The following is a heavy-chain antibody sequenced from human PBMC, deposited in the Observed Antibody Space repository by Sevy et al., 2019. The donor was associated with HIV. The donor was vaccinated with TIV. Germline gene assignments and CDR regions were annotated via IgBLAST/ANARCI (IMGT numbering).Heavy chain of an antibody. Sequence: GGSLRLSCAASGFTFSSYWMHWVRQAPGKGPVWVSGVNSDGSSTNYADSVKGRFTMSRDGAKNTLYLQMNSLRAEDTAVYFCVAANTWQDYWGQGTLVTVSS. J-gene: IGHJ4*02. CDR1: GFTFSSYW. CDR2: VNSDGSST. CDR3: VAANTWQDY. D-gene: IGHD2-15*01. V-gene: IGHV3-74*01.